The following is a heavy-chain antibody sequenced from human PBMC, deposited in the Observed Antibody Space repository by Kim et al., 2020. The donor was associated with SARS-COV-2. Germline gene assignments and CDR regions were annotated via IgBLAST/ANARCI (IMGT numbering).Heavy chain of an antibody. CDR3: AKDTAARRERYYYGMDV. Sequence: KGRVPISRDNAKNSLYLQMNSLRAEDTALYYCAKDTAARRERYYYGMDVWGQGTTVTVSS. D-gene: IGHD6-6*01. J-gene: IGHJ6*02. V-gene: IGHV3-9*01.